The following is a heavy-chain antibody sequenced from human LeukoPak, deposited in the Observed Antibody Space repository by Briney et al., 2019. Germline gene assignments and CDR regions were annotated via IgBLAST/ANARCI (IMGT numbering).Heavy chain of an antibody. J-gene: IGHJ3*02. CDR2: ISWNSGSI. CDR1: GFTFSSYW. Sequence: GGSLRLSCAASGFTFSSYWMHWVRQAPGKGLEWVSGISWNSGSIGYADSVKGRFTISRDNAKNSLYLQMNSLRAEDTALYYCAKDIVVGVWGSFAFDIWGQGTMVTVSS. CDR3: AKDIVVGVWGSFAFDI. V-gene: IGHV3-9*01. D-gene: IGHD3-16*01.